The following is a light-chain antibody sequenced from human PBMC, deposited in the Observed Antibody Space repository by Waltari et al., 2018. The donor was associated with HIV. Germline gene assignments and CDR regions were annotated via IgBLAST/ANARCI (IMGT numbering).Light chain of an antibody. Sequence: DIQLTQSPSSLSASVGDRFTITCRLIQGISSYLNWYRQKPGNVPNFLISSASKLQSGVPSRLSDSGSGTDLTLTISSLQPEDVANYYGQRTYNAPFGPGTKVDIK. CDR1: QGISSY. J-gene: IGKJ3*01. CDR2: SAS. CDR3: QRTYNAP. V-gene: IGKV1-27*01.